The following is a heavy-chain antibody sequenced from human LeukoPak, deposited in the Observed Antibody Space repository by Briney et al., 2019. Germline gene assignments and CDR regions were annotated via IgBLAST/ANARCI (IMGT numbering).Heavy chain of an antibody. CDR3: AKARGGGSSWYYFDY. J-gene: IGHJ4*02. D-gene: IGHD6-13*01. Sequence: GASLRLSCAASGFTFSSYAMSWVRQAPGEGLEWVSAISGSGGSTYYADSVKGRFTISRDNSKNTLYLQMNSLRAEDTAVYYCAKARGGGSSWYYFDYWGQGTLVTVSS. CDR2: ISGSGGST. V-gene: IGHV3-23*01. CDR1: GFTFSSYA.